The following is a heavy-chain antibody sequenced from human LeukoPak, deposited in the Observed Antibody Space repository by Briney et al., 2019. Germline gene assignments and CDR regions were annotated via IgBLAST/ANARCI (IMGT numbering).Heavy chain of an antibody. CDR1: GYTFTSYE. V-gene: IGHV1-8*03. J-gene: IGHJ4*02. CDR2: MNPSSGNT. CDR3: AGRPDTFLLSIFDY. Sequence: ASVKVSCKASGYTFTSYEINWVRQATGQGLEWMGWMNPSSGNTGYAQKFQGRVSITRNTSISTAYMELSSLRSEDTAVYYCAGRPDTFLLSIFDYWGQGTLVTVSS. D-gene: IGHD5-18*01.